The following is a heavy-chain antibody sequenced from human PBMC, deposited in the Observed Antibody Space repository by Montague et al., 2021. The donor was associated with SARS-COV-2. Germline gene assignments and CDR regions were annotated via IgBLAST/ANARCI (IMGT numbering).Heavy chain of an antibody. J-gene: IGHJ4*02. CDR1: GDSITSGGYF. D-gene: IGHD4-11*01. CDR3: AASGRRGYSNPFHH. CDR2: ISYSGRT. Sequence: TLSLTCTVSGDSITSGGYFWNWIRQHPGKGLEYIGAISYSGRTHYXPSLTSRVSISMDTSKNAFSLSLHSGTAADTAVYFCAASGRRGYSNPFHHCGRGTLVTVSS. V-gene: IGHV4-31*03.